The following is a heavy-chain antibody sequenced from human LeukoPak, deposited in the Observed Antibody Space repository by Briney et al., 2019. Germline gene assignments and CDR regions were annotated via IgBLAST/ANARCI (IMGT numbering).Heavy chain of an antibody. Sequence: SVKVSCKASGGTFSSYAISWVRQAPGQGLEWMGGIIPIFGTANYAQKFQGRVTVTADESTSTAYMELSSLRSEDTAVYYCTTRAADPRGLVVGLAPWGQGTLVTVSS. D-gene: IGHD3-22*01. CDR3: TTRAADPRGLVVGLAP. CDR1: GGTFSSYA. CDR2: IIPIFGTA. V-gene: IGHV1-69*13. J-gene: IGHJ5*02.